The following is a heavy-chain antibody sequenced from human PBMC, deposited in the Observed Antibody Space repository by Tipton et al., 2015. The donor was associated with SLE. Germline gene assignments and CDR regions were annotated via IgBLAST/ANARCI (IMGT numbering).Heavy chain of an antibody. CDR2: INPSGGST. CDR1: GYTFTSYY. CDR3: ARGDRTHDAFDI. Sequence: QLVQSGAEVKKPGASVKVSCKASGYTFTSYYMHWVRQAPGQGLEWMGIINPSGGSTSYAQKFQVRVTMTRDTSTRTVNMELSSLRSEDTAVYYCARGDRTHDAFDIWGQGTMVTVSS. J-gene: IGHJ3*02. V-gene: IGHV1-46*01.